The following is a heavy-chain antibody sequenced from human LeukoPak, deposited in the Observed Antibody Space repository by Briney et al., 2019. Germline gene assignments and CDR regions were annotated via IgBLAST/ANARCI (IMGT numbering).Heavy chain of an antibody. Sequence: GGSLRLSCAASGFAFSSYAMNWVRQAPGKGLEWVSAISGSGGSTYYADSVKGRFTISRDNAKNSLYLQMNSLRAEDTAVYYCARVIRGSYGPDYWGQGTLVTVSS. J-gene: IGHJ4*02. CDR2: ISGSGGST. CDR3: ARVIRGSYGPDY. D-gene: IGHD1-26*01. V-gene: IGHV3-23*01. CDR1: GFAFSSYA.